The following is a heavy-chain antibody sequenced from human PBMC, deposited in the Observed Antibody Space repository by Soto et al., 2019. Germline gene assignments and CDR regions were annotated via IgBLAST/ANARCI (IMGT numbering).Heavy chain of an antibody. CDR3: ARDSGTTPTYWFDP. CDR2: IYPGDSDT. V-gene: IGHV5-51*01. D-gene: IGHD2-15*01. CDR1: GYNFNSCW. Sequence: GASLKISCKASGYNFNSCWIAWVRQTPAKGLEWMGFIYPGDSDTTYSPSFQGQVTFSVDKSTNTTYLQWSSLKASDTAIYYCARDSGTTPTYWFDPWGQGTRVTV. J-gene: IGHJ5*02.